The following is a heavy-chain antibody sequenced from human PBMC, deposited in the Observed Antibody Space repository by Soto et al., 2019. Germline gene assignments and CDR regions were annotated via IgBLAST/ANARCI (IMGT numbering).Heavy chain of an antibody. CDR1: GFTFSSYA. Sequence: GGSLRLSCAASGFTFSSYAMSWVRQAPGKGLEWVSAISGSGGSTYYADSVKGWFTISRDNSKNTLYLQMNSLRAEDTAVYYCAKEGILWFGEYFNPLYYYYYGMDVWGQGTTVTVSS. D-gene: IGHD3-10*01. J-gene: IGHJ6*02. V-gene: IGHV3-23*01. CDR3: AKEGILWFGEYFNPLYYYYYGMDV. CDR2: ISGSGGST.